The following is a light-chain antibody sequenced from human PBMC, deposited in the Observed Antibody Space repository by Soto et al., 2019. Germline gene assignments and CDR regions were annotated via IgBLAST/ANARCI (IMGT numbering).Light chain of an antibody. CDR3: CSYAGSSTYV. CDR1: SSYVGSYNL. Sequence: QSVLTQPAPVSGSPGQSITISCTGTSSYVGSYNLVSWYQQHPGKAPKLMIYEVSKRPSGVSNRFSGSKSGNTASLTISGLQAEDEADYYCCSYAGSSTYVFGTGTKVTVL. V-gene: IGLV2-23*02. J-gene: IGLJ1*01. CDR2: EVS.